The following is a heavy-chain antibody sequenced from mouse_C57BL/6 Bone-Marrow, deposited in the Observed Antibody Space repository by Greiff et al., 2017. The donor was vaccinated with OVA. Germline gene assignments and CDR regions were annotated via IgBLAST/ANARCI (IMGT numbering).Heavy chain of an antibody. D-gene: IGHD3-2*02. CDR1: GFNIKDDY. CDR2: IDPENGDT. J-gene: IGHJ4*01. V-gene: IGHV14-4*01. Sequence: VQLQQSGAELVRPGASVKLSCTASGFNIKDDYMHWVKQRPEQGLEWIGWIDPENGDTESASKFQGKAPITAEPSSSTAYLQLSSLTSEDTAVYYLTTTQATEYYSMDYWGQGTSVTVSS. CDR3: TTTQATEYYSMDY.